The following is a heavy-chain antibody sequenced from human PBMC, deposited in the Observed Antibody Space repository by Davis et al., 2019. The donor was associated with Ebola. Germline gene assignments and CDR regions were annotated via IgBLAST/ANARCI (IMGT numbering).Heavy chain of an antibody. J-gene: IGHJ4*02. V-gene: IGHV3-74*01. Sequence: GESLKISCAASGFTFGDYFMSWIRQAPGKGLVWVSRINSDGSSTSYADSVKGRFTISRDNAKNTLYLQMNSLRVEDTAVYYCTRDYGDYVNDDWGQGTLVTVSS. CDR2: INSDGSST. CDR1: GFTFGDYF. D-gene: IGHD4-17*01. CDR3: TRDYGDYVNDD.